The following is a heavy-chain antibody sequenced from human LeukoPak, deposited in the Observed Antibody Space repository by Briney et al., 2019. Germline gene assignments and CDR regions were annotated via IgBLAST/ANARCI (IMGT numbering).Heavy chain of an antibody. D-gene: IGHD4-17*01. CDR1: GFTFSSYG. J-gene: IGHJ4*02. CDR3: AKAGDYYGDYANYDY. V-gene: IGHV3-30*18. Sequence: GRSLRPSCAASGFTFSSYGMHWVRQAPGKGLEWVAVISYDGSNKYYADSVKGRFTISRDNSKNTLYLQMNSLRAEDTAVYYCAKAGDYYGDYANYDYWGQGTLVTVSS. CDR2: ISYDGSNK.